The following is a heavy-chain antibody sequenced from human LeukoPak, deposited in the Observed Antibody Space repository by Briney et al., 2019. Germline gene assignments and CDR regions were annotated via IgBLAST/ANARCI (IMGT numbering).Heavy chain of an antibody. Sequence: SQTLSLTCAVSGGSISSGGYYWSWIRQPAGEGLDWIGRIYTSGSTNYNPSLKSRVTMSVDTSKNQFSLKLSSVTAADTAVYYCARVGRVGPSDYGMDVWGQGTTVTVSS. V-gene: IGHV4-61*02. J-gene: IGHJ6*02. D-gene: IGHD3-10*01. CDR2: IYTSGST. CDR1: GGSISSGGYY. CDR3: ARVGRVGPSDYGMDV.